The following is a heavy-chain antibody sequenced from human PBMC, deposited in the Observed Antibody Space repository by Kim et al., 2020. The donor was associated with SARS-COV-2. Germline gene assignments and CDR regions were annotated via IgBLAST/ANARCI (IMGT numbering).Heavy chain of an antibody. CDR3: ARSRCTSCYTEVLVDNWFDP. Sequence: GESLKISCKGSGYSFTSYWISWVRQMPGKGLEWMGRIDPSDSYTNYSPSFQGHVTISADKSISTAYLQWSSLKASDTAMYYCARSRCTSCYTEVLVDNWFDPWGQGTLVTVSS. J-gene: IGHJ5*02. CDR2: IDPSDSYT. V-gene: IGHV5-10-1*01. CDR1: GYSFTSYW. D-gene: IGHD2-2*02.